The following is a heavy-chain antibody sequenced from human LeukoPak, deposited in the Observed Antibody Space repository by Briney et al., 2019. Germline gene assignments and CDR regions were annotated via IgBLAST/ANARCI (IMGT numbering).Heavy chain of an antibody. J-gene: IGHJ4*02. D-gene: IGHD3-22*01. CDR2: IYTSGST. Sequence: SETLSLTCTVSGGSISSGSYYWSWIRQPAGKGLEWIGRIYTSGSTNYNPSLKSRVTISVDTSKNQFSLKLSSVTAADTAVYYCARQGGSYQPNYYDSSGYTSELDYWGQGTLVTVSS. V-gene: IGHV4-61*02. CDR3: ARQGGSYQPNYYDSSGYTSELDY. CDR1: GGSISSGSYY.